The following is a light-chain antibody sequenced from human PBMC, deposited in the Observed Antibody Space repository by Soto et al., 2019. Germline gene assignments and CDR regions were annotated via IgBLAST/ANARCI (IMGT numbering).Light chain of an antibody. J-gene: IGKJ1*01. CDR3: QQYASSPRT. V-gene: IGKV3-20*01. Sequence: EIVLTQSPGTLSLSPGEKAALSCRASQTVSSSQLAWYQHKPGQAPRLVVYGASSRATGIPDRFSGSGSGTDFTLTISRLEPEDFAVYYCQQYASSPRTFGQGTKVEIK. CDR1: QTVSSSQ. CDR2: GAS.